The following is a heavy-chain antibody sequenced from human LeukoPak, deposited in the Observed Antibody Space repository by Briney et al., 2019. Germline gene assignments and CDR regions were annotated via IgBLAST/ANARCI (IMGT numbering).Heavy chain of an antibody. CDR3: ARKVVGATHPLDY. J-gene: IGHJ4*02. Sequence: ASVTVSCKASGYTLTGNSMHWVRQAPGQGLEWMGWINGKSGDTKYAKKFQGRVTMTRDSSTSTVYMELSSLKSDDTALYYCARKVVGATHPLDYWGQGTLVTVSS. D-gene: IGHD1-26*01. CDR1: GYTLTGNS. V-gene: IGHV1-2*02. CDR2: INGKSGDT.